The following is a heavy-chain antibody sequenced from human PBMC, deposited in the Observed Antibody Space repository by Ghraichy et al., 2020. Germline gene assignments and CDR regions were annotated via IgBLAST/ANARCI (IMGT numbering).Heavy chain of an antibody. CDR2: IFYTGSA. CDR3: ARDMGQWLTYSPGMDV. V-gene: IGHV4-59*01. J-gene: IGHJ6*02. CDR1: GGSITSYY. D-gene: IGHD6-19*01. Sequence: SETLSLTCSVSGGSITSYYWSWMRQPPGRGLEWIGYIFYTGSANYNPSLESRVAISVDTSKNQFSLRLNSVTTADTAVYYCARDMGQWLTYSPGMDVWGQGTTVTVSS.